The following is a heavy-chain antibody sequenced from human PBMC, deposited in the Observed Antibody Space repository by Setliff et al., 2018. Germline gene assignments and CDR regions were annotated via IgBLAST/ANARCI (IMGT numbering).Heavy chain of an antibody. CDR1: GYTFSTYG. V-gene: IGHV1-18*01. Sequence: ASVKVSCKASGYTFSTYGIAWVRQAPGQGLEWMGWISPYNGYIIYAHKFQGRVTMTTDTSTGTADMELRNLRSDDTAVYYCTRDTNIVVVPPHRTAFDIWGQGTRVTVS. J-gene: IGHJ3*02. CDR2: ISPYNGYI. D-gene: IGHD2-2*01. CDR3: TRDTNIVVVPPHRTAFDI.